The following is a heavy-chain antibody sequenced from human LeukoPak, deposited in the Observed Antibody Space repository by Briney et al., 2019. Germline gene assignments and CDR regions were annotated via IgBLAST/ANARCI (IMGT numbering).Heavy chain of an antibody. J-gene: IGHJ4*02. CDR2: IYYSGST. D-gene: IGHD2-21*02. CDR1: GGSIRSSYYY. Sequence: SETLSLTCTVSGGSIRSSYYYWGWIRQPPGKGLEWIGSIYYSGSTNYNPSLKSRVTISVDTSNNQFSLKLSSVTAADTAVYYCARSGSKVMTAINFWGQGTLVTVSS. CDR3: ARSGSKVMTAINF. V-gene: IGHV4-39*07.